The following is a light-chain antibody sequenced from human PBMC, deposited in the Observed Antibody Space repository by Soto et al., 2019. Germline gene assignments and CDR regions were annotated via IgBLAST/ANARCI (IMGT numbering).Light chain of an antibody. CDR3: QQYNNWPPIT. Sequence: EILMTQSPSTLSVSSPELATFSCRVSQNVSSNLAWYQQKPGQAPRLLIYGASTRATGIPARFSGSGSGTEFALTISSLQSEDFAVYYCQQYNNWPPITFGQGTRLEIK. CDR2: GAS. CDR1: QNVSSN. J-gene: IGKJ5*01. V-gene: IGKV3-15*01.